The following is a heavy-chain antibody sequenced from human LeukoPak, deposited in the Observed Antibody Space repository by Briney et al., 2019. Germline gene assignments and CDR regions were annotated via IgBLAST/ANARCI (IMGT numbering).Heavy chain of an antibody. V-gene: IGHV3-23*01. D-gene: IGHD5/OR15-5a*01. Sequence: GGSLRLSCAASGFTFINSAISWVRQAPGKGLEWVSAISNSGSSTYYADSVKGRFTISRDNSKSTLYLQMNSLRAEDTAVYYCVKISSRSVYRYYFDNWGQGTLVTVSS. CDR2: ISNSGSST. CDR3: VKISSRSVYRYYFDN. CDR1: GFTFINSA. J-gene: IGHJ4*02.